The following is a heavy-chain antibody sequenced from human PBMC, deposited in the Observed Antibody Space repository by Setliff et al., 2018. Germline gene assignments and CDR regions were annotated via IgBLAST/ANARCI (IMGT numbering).Heavy chain of an antibody. J-gene: IGHJ3*02. V-gene: IGHV4-59*01. CDR1: GGSISSYY. CDR3: ARDHYDSSGPLDFDI. CDR2: IYYSGST. Sequence: PSENLSLTCTVPGGSISSYYWSWIRQPPGKGLEWIGYIYYSGSTNYNPSLKSRVTISVDTSKNQFSLKLSSVTAADTAVYYCARDHYDSSGPLDFDIWGQGTMVTVS. D-gene: IGHD3-22*01.